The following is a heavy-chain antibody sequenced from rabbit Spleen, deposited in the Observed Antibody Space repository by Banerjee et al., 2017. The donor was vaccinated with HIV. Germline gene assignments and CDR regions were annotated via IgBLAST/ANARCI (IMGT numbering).Heavy chain of an antibody. J-gene: IGHJ6*01. CDR3: ARDTGTSFSSYGMDL. CDR2: IDTNDGDT. D-gene: IGHD7-1*01. V-gene: IGHV1S40*01. CDR1: GFSFSSNW. Sequence: QSLEESGGGLVKPGGTLTLTCTVSGFSFSSNWICWVRQAPGKGLEWIACIDTNDGDTDYANRPKGRFTISKTSSTTVTLQMTSLTAADTATYFCARDTGTSFSSYGMDLWGPGTLVTVS.